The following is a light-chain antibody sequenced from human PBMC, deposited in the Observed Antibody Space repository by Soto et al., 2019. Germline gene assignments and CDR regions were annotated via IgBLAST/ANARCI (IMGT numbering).Light chain of an antibody. Sequence: EIVLTQSPGTLSLSPGERATLSCRASQSVSSSYLAWYQQKPGQAPRLLIYGASSRATGIPDRFSGSGSGTDFTLTISRLETADFAVYYCQQYGSSPPITFGPGTKVDIK. V-gene: IGKV3-20*01. J-gene: IGKJ3*01. CDR2: GAS. CDR3: QQYGSSPPIT. CDR1: QSVSSSY.